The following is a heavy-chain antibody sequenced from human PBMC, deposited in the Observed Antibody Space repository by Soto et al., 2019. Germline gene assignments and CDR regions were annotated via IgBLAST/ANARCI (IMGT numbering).Heavy chain of an antibody. J-gene: IGHJ6*03. CDR2: IYYSGST. Sequence: QVQLQESGPGLVKPSQTLSLTCTVSGGSISSGGYYWSWIRQHPGKGLEWIGYIYYSGSTYYNPSLKSRVTISVDTSKNQFSLKLSSVTAADTAVYYCVRERTGGDFWSGYGNNYYYMDVWGKGTTVTVSS. D-gene: IGHD3-3*01. V-gene: IGHV4-31*03. CDR3: VRERTGGDFWSGYGNNYYYMDV. CDR1: GGSISSGGYY.